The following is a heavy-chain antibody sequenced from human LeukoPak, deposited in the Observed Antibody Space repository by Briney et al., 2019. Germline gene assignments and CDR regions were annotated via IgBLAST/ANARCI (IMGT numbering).Heavy chain of an antibody. J-gene: IGHJ3*02. V-gene: IGHV1-8*01. CDR2: MNPNSGNS. Sequence: GASVKVSCKASGYTFTSYDINWVRQATGQGLEWMGWMNPNSGNSGYAQKFQGRVTMTRNTSISTAYMELSRPRSDDTAVYYCAKVMAGTVAFDIWGQGTMVTVSP. CDR3: AKVMAGTVAFDI. CDR1: GYTFTSYD. D-gene: IGHD6-19*01.